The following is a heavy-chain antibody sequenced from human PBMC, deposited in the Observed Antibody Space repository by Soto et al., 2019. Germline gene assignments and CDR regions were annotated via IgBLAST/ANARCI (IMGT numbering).Heavy chain of an antibody. CDR2: ISAYNGNT. D-gene: IGHD6-19*01. V-gene: IGHV1-18*01. CDR3: ARALAVAGTNGYFQH. J-gene: IGHJ1*01. CDR1: GYTFTSYS. Sequence: QVQLVQSGAEVKKPGASVKVSCKASGYTFTSYSISWVRQAPGQGLEWMGWISAYNGNTNYAQKLQGRVTMTTDTCTSTAYMELRSLRSDDTAVYYCARALAVAGTNGYFQHWGQGTLVTVSS.